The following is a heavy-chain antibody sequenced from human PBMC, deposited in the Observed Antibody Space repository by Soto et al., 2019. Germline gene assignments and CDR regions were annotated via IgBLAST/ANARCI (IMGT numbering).Heavy chain of an antibody. J-gene: IGHJ4*02. V-gene: IGHV1-69*12. CDR1: GGTFSTYA. Sequence: QVQLVQSGAEVKKPESSVKVSCKAPGGTFSTYAISWVRQSPGQGLEWMGGIIPMFGTANYAQRFQDRVTIPAAESTNTVYMELRSLRSEGTAVYFCASGIQMWLGRISNGNSGWGQGNLVTVSS. CDR3: ASGIQMWLGRISNGNSG. D-gene: IGHD5-12*01. CDR2: IIPMFGTA.